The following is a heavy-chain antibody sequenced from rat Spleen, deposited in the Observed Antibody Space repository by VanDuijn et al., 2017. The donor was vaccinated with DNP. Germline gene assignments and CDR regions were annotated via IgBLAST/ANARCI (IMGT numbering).Heavy chain of an antibody. J-gene: IGHJ1*01. V-gene: IGHV5-31*01. Sequence: EVQLVESGGDLVQPGGSLKLSCVASGFTFNNYWMTWIRQVPGKGLEWVASITSSGSTSYRDSVKGRFTISRDNANRTLYLQMDSLRSEDTATYYCARHGRVTTVATYWYFDFWGPGTMVTVSS. CDR3: ARHGRVTTVATYWYFDF. CDR1: GFTFNNYW. D-gene: IGHD1-3*01. CDR2: ITSSGST.